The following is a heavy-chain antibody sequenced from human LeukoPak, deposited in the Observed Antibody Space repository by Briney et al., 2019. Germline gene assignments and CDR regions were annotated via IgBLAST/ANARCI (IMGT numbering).Heavy chain of an antibody. Sequence: GASVKVSCKASGYTFTSYGISWVRQAPGQGIEWLGWISAYNGNTNYAQKLQGRVTMTTDTSTSTAYMELRSLRSDDTAVYYCARAGIVPAAPVSFDIWGQGTMVTVSS. CDR2: ISAYNGNT. J-gene: IGHJ3*02. CDR3: ARAGIVPAAPVSFDI. D-gene: IGHD2-2*01. CDR1: GYTFTSYG. V-gene: IGHV1-18*01.